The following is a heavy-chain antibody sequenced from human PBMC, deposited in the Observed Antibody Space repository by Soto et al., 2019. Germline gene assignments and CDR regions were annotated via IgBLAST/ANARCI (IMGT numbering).Heavy chain of an antibody. CDR2: IYYSGST. D-gene: IGHD1-26*01. V-gene: IGHV4-39*01. J-gene: IGHJ4*02. CDR3: ARRGGYPTIDY. Sequence: QLQLQESGPGLVKPSETLSLTCTVSGGSISSSSYYWGWIRQPPGKGLEWIGSIYYSGSTYYNPSLKSRVTLSVDTSKNQFSLKLSSVTAADTAVYYCARRGGYPTIDYWGQGTLVTVSS. CDR1: GGSISSSSYY.